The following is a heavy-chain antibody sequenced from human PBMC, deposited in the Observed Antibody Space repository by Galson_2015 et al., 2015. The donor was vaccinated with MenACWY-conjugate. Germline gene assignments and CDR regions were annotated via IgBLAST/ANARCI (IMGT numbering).Heavy chain of an antibody. V-gene: IGHV1-69*13. J-gene: IGHJ3*02. Sequence: SVKVSCKASGGTFSSYAISWVRQAPGQGLEWMGGIIPIFGTANYAQKFQGRVTITADESTSTAYMELSSLRSEDTAVYYCASYYCSSTSCYRLDAFDIWGQGTMVTVSS. CDR2: IIPIFGTA. CDR3: ASYYCSSTSCYRLDAFDI. D-gene: IGHD2-2*01. CDR1: GGTFSSYA.